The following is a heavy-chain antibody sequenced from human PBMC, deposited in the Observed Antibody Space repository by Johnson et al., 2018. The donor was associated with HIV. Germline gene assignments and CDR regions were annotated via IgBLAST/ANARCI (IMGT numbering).Heavy chain of an antibody. CDR2: IKKDGSEK. CDR3: ARGDGYRRAFDI. V-gene: IGHV3-7*01. CDR1: GFTFSRYA. J-gene: IGHJ3*02. D-gene: IGHD1-1*01. Sequence: VQLVESGGGVVQPGRSLRLSCAASGFTFSRYAMHWVRQAPVKGLEWVANIKKDGSEKNYVDSVKGRFTISRDNAKNSLYLQMNSLRAEDTAVYYCARGDGYRRAFDIWGQGTMVTVSS.